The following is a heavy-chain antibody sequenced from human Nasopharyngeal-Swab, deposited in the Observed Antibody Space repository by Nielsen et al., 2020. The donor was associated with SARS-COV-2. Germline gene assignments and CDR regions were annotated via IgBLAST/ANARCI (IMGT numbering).Heavy chain of an antibody. Sequence: SETLSLTCTVSGGSVSSGRNYWSWIRQPPGKGLEWIGQIYYSVGTTYNPSLESRVTIPVDTSKNQVSLKLSSVTAADTAVYYCARDGSGIDSGSYYYWGQGTLVTVSS. D-gene: IGHD1-26*01. CDR1: GGSVSSGRNY. V-gene: IGHV4-61*01. CDR3: ARDGSGIDSGSYYY. CDR2: IYYSVGT. J-gene: IGHJ4*02.